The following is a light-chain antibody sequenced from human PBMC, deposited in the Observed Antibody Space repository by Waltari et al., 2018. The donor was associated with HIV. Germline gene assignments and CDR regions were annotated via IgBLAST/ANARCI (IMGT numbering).Light chain of an antibody. CDR3: QQSYGGLT. J-gene: IGKJ3*01. Sequence: DIQMTQSPSSLSASLGDRVIITCRASQTMSIYLNWYQQKPGRAPNLLIYAASSLHSGVPSRFSGSGSGTEFSLTIDSLQAEDFATYFCQQSYGGLTFGPGTRVDV. CDR1: QTMSIY. V-gene: IGKV1-39*01. CDR2: AAS.